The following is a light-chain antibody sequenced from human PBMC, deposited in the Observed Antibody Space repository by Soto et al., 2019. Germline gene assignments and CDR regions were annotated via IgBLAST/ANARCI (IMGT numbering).Light chain of an antibody. Sequence: IVLSQSPATLSLSPGERATLSCRASESISSYLAWYQQKPGQAPRLLIYDTSNRATGIPARFSGSGSGTDFTLTISSLEPEDFAVYYCQQRSNWLTFGGGTNV. J-gene: IGKJ4*01. CDR3: QQRSNWLT. V-gene: IGKV3-11*01. CDR2: DTS. CDR1: ESISSY.